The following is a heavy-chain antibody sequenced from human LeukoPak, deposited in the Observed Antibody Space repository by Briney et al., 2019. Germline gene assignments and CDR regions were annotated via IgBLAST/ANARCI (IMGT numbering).Heavy chain of an antibody. CDR3: ARESSRWNSNGY. D-gene: IGHD1-7*01. CDR1: GFTFSSYS. Sequence: GGSLRLSCAASGFTFSSYSMNWVRQAPGKGLEWVSSISSSSSYIYYADSVKGRFTISRDNAKNSLYLQMNSLRAEDTAVYYCARESSRWNSNGYWGQGTLVTVSS. V-gene: IGHV3-21*01. CDR2: ISSSSSYI. J-gene: IGHJ4*02.